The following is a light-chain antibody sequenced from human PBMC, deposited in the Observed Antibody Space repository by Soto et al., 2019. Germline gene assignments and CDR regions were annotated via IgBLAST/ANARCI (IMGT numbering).Light chain of an antibody. Sequence: QAVVTQEPSLTVSPGVTVTLTCASSTGAVTSGYYPSWFQQKPGQAPRALIYSTRNKYSWTPARFSGSLLGGKAALTLSGVQPEDEADYYCLLYYGGVQLVFGGGTQLTVL. V-gene: IGLV7-43*01. J-gene: IGLJ3*02. CDR3: LLYYGGVQLV. CDR2: STR. CDR1: TGAVTSGYY.